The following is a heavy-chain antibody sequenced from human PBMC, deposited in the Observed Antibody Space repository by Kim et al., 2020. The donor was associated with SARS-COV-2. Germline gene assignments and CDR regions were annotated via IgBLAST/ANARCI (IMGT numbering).Heavy chain of an antibody. D-gene: IGHD3-3*01. V-gene: IGHV3-30*18. CDR2: ISYDGSNK. Sequence: GGSLRLSCAASGFTFSSYGMHWVRQAPGKGLEWVAVISYDGSNKYYADSVKGRFTISRDNSKNTLYLQMNSLRAEDTAVYYCAKDNVGVVHHIYFDYWGQGTLVTVSS. CDR3: AKDNVGVVHHIYFDY. CDR1: GFTFSSYG. J-gene: IGHJ4*02.